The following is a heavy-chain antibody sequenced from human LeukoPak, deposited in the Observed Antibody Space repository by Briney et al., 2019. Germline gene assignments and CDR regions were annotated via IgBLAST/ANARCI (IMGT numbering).Heavy chain of an antibody. CDR2: ISYDGSNK. CDR3: ARDPSYYYYYMDV. Sequence: GRSLRLSCAASGFTFSSYAMHWVHQAPGKGLEWGAVISYDGSNKYYADSVKGRFTISRDNSKNTLYLQMNSLRAEDTAVYYCARDPSYYYYYMDVWGKGTTVTVSS. CDR1: GFTFSSYA. V-gene: IGHV3-30*01. J-gene: IGHJ6*03.